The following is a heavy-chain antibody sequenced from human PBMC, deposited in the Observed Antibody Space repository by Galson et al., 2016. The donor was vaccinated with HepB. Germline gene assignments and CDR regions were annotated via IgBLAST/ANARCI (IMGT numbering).Heavy chain of an antibody. J-gene: IGHJ6*02. CDR3: ARGLGSTNYGLDV. CDR2: NSGSGETT. CDR1: GFTFSSSA. Sequence: SLRLSCAGSGFTFSSSAMSWVRQAPGKGLEWVSGNSGSGETTYYADSVKGRFAISRDNSKNTLYLQMLSLGAEDTAVYYCARGLGSTNYGLDVWGQGTTVTVSS. V-gene: IGHV3-23*01. D-gene: IGHD4-11*01.